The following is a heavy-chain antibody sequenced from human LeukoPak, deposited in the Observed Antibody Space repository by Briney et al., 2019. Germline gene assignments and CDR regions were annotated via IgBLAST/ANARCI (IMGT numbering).Heavy chain of an antibody. D-gene: IGHD4-23*01. J-gene: IGHJ5*02. V-gene: IGHV1-46*01. CDR1: GYTFASYY. CDR3: ARDNSVEDTAWWFDP. Sequence: ASVKVSCKASGYTFASYYMHWVRQAPGQGLEWMGIINPSGGSTSYAQKFQGRVTMTRDMSTSTDYMELSSLRSEDTAVYYCARDNSVEDTAWWFDPWGQGTLVTVSS. CDR2: INPSGGST.